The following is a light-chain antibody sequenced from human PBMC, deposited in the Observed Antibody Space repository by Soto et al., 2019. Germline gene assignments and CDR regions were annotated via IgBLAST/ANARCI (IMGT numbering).Light chain of an antibody. CDR1: QRVSRY. CDR3: HQRSNWPFT. V-gene: IGKV3-11*01. Sequence: EIVLTQAPATLSLSPGERATLSCRASQRVSRYLAWYQQKPGQAPMLLIYDASNMATCIPDRYSGSGSGTDFTLTFSSLDPTDSTVDYCHQRSNWPFTFGGGTKVEIK. J-gene: IGKJ4*01. CDR2: DAS.